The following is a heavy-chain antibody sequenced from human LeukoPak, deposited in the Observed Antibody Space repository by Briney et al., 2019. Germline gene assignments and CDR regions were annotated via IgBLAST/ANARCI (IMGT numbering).Heavy chain of an antibody. CDR2: ISAYNGNT. D-gene: IGHD2-15*01. Sequence: ASVKVSCKASGGTFSSYTISWVRQAPGQGLEWMGWISAYNGNTNYAQKLQGRVTMTTDTSTSTAYMELRSLRSDDTAVYYCARTYCSGGSCSYTFDYWGQGTLVTVSS. J-gene: IGHJ4*02. CDR1: GGTFSSYT. CDR3: ARTYCSGGSCSYTFDY. V-gene: IGHV1-18*01.